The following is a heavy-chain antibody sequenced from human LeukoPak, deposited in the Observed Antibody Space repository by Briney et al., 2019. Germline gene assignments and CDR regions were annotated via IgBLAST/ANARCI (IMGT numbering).Heavy chain of an antibody. D-gene: IGHD2-15*01. Sequence: SVKVSCKASGGTFISYAISWVRQAPGQGLEWMGGIIPIFGTANYAQKFQGRVTITADESTSTAYMELSSLRSEDTAVYYCARESVGPIDYYGMDVWGQGTTVTVSS. CDR2: IIPIFGTA. V-gene: IGHV1-69*13. J-gene: IGHJ6*02. CDR1: GGTFISYA. CDR3: ARESVGPIDYYGMDV.